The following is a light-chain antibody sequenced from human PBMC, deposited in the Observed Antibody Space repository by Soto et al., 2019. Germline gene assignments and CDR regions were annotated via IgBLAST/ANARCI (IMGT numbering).Light chain of an antibody. CDR2: DAS. V-gene: IGKV1-5*01. CDR3: QQYDNLPIT. CDR1: QDINTF. J-gene: IGKJ3*01. Sequence: DIQMTQSPSTLSASVGDRVTITCRASQDINTFLAWYQQKPGKAPKLLIYDASGLESGVPSRFSGSGSGTEFTLTISSLQPDDFATYYCQQYDNLPITFGPGTKVDIK.